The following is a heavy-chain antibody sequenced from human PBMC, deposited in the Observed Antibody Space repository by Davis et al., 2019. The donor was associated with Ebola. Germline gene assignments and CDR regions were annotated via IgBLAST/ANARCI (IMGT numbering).Heavy chain of an antibody. CDR2: IYYSGST. V-gene: IGHV4-61*01. Sequence: SETLSLTCTVSGGSVSSGSYYWSWIRQPPGKGLEWIGYIYYSGSTNYNPSLKSRVTISVDTSKNQFSLKLSSVTSADTAVYYCARQYSSGWYYFDYWGQGTLVTVSS. CDR1: GGSVSSGSYY. D-gene: IGHD6-19*01. CDR3: ARQYSSGWYYFDY. J-gene: IGHJ4*02.